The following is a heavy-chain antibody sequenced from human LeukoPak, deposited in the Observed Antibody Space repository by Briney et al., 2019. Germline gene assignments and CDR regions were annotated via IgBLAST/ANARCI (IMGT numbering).Heavy chain of an antibody. Sequence: PSETLSLTCAVSGGSISSGGYSWSWIRQPPGKGLEWIGYIYHSGSTYYNPSLKSRVTISVDRSKNQFSLKLSPVTAADTAVYYCAGGPVYYDILTGFSGAYYFDYWGQGTLVTVSS. CDR2: IYHSGST. CDR3: AGGPVYYDILTGFSGAYYFDY. J-gene: IGHJ4*02. V-gene: IGHV4-30-2*01. D-gene: IGHD3-9*01. CDR1: GGSISSGGYS.